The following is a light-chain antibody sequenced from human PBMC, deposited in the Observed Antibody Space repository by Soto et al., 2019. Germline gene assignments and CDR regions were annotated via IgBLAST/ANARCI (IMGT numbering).Light chain of an antibody. V-gene: IGKV3-20*01. Sequence: EIVLTQSPGTLSLSPGERATLSCRASQSVTSNYLAWYQQKPGQAPRLLIYSTSTRATGIPDRFSGSGSGTDFTLTISRLEPADFAVYYCQQHGSSPRTFGHGTKVEI. CDR3: QQHGSSPRT. J-gene: IGKJ1*01. CDR1: QSVTSNY. CDR2: STS.